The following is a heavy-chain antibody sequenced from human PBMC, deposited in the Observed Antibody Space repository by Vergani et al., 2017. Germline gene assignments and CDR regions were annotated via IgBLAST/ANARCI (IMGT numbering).Heavy chain of an antibody. CDR1: GFTFSSYA. Sequence: EVQLLESGGGLVQPGGSLRLSCAASGFTFSSYAMSWVRQAPGKGLEWVSGLTASGSGISYADSVRGRFTISRDNSKNTLFLQMDSLRAEDTAVYYCAKSGWLQHFGAHYFDSWGQGILVTVSS. D-gene: IGHD5-24*01. CDR3: AKSGWLQHFGAHYFDS. CDR2: LTASGSGI. V-gene: IGHV3-23*01. J-gene: IGHJ4*02.